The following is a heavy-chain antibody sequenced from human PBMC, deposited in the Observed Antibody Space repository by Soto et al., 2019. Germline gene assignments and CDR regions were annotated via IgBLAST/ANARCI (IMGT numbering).Heavy chain of an antibody. V-gene: IGHV3-30-3*01. CDR2: ISYDGSNK. CDR1: GFTFSSYA. D-gene: IGHD4-17*01. J-gene: IGHJ3*02. Sequence: QVQLVESGGGVVQPGRSLRLSCAASGFTFSSYAMHWVRQAPGKGLEWVAVISYDGSNKYYADSVKGRFTISRDNSKNTLDLQMNSLRAEDTAVYYCARAQNTVYAFDIWGQGTMVTVSS. CDR3: ARAQNTVYAFDI.